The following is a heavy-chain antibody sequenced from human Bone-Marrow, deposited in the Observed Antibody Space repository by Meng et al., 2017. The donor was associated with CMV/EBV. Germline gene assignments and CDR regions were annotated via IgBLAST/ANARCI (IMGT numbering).Heavy chain of an antibody. CDR1: GASISSQSYH. V-gene: IGHV4-39*01. J-gene: IGHJ3*01. Sequence: GSLRLSCTVSGASISSQSYHWGWIRQPPGKGPEWIGNVLSRGGTYYNTSLKSRVTVSADMSKNEFSLKLTSVTAADTGVYYCARGLTRAAFDLWGQGEKVNVSS. CDR2: VLSRGGT. CDR3: ARGLTRAAFDL. D-gene: IGHD7-27*01.